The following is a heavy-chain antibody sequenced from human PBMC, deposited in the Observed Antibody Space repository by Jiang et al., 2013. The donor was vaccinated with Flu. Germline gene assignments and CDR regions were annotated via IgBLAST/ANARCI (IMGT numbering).Heavy chain of an antibody. J-gene: IGHJ6*02. D-gene: IGHD3-3*01. CDR3: ARDDYDFWSGYYTQYYYYYGMDV. CDR1: GGSISSSSYY. CDR2: IYYSGST. V-gene: IGHV4-39*07. Sequence: GPGLVKPSETLSLTCTVSGGSISSSSYYWGWIRQPPGKGLEWIGSIYYSGSTYYNPSLKSRVTISVDTSKNQFSLKLSSVTAADTAVYYCARDDYDFWSGYYTQYYYYYGMDVWGQGTTVTVSS.